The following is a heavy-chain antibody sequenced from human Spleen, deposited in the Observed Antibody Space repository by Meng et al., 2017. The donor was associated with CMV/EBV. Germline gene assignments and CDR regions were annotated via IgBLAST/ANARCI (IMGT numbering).Heavy chain of an antibody. CDR3: ARVGGTGTIYTFDI. CDR1: GGSISNSDYY. J-gene: IGHJ3*02. D-gene: IGHD1-7*01. CDR2: IYYSGST. V-gene: IGHV4-61*08. Sequence: SQTLSLTCTVSGGSISNSDYYWGWIRQPPGKGLEWIGYIYYSGSTNYNPSLKSRVTISVDTSKNQFSLKLSSVTAADTAVYYCARVGGTGTIYTFDIWGQGTMVTVSS.